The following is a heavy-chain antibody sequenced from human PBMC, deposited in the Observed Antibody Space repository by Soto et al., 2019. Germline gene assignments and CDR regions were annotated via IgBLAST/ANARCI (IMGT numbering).Heavy chain of an antibody. V-gene: IGHV3-33*01. Sequence: QVQLVESGGGVVQPGMSLRLSCAASGFTFSSYGMHWVRQAPGKGLEWVAVIWYDGSNTYYADSVKCRFTISRDNSKNTLYLQMNSLRAEDTAVYYCARGDGDQYYFDYWGQGTLVTVSS. CDR3: ARGDGDQYYFDY. J-gene: IGHJ4*02. CDR2: IWYDGSNT. CDR1: GFTFSSYG. D-gene: IGHD4-17*01.